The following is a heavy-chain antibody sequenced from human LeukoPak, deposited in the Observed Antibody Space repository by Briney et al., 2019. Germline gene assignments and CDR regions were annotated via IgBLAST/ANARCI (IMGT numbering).Heavy chain of an antibody. Sequence: ASVKVSCTVSGYTLTELSMHWVRQAPGKGLEWMGGFDPEDGETIYAQKFQGRVTMTEDTSTDTAYMELSSLRSEDTAVYYCATVYCTNGVCFSGAFDIWGQGTMVTVSS. CDR1: GYTLTELS. J-gene: IGHJ3*02. CDR3: ATVYCTNGVCFSGAFDI. D-gene: IGHD2-8*01. CDR2: FDPEDGET. V-gene: IGHV1-24*01.